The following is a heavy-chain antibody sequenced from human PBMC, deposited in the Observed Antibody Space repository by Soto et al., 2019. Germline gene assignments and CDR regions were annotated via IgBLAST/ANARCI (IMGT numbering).Heavy chain of an antibody. CDR2: ISYDGSNK. Sequence: QVQLVESGGGVVQPGRSLRLSCAASGFTFSSYAMHWVRQAPGKGLEWVAVISYDGSNKYYADSVKGRFTISRDNSKNTLYLQMNSLRAEDTAVYYCARDLWGATTNSAFDIWGQGTMVTVSS. CDR1: GFTFSSYA. D-gene: IGHD1-26*01. CDR3: ARDLWGATTNSAFDI. J-gene: IGHJ3*02. V-gene: IGHV3-30-3*01.